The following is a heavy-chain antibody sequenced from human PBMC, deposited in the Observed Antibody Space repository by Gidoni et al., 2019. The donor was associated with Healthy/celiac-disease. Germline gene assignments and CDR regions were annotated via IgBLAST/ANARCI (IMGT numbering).Heavy chain of an antibody. J-gene: IGHJ6*02. V-gene: IGHV3-33*01. CDR2: IWYDGSNK. D-gene: IGHD6-19*01. CDR3: ARDQWLPSYYYYGMDV. Sequence: QVQLVESGGGVVQPGRSLRLSCAASGFTFSSYGMHWVRQAPGKGREWVAVIWYDGSNKYYADSVKGRFTISRDNSKNTLYLQMNSLRAEDTAVYYCARDQWLPSYYYYGMDVWGQGTTVTVSS. CDR1: GFTFSSYG.